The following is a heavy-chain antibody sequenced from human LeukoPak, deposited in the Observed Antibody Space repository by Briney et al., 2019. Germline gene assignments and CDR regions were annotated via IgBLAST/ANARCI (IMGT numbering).Heavy chain of an antibody. CDR2: IYTSGST. CDR3: ARDEIRGKGYYYYYMDV. Sequence: PSETLSLTCTVSGGSISRYYWSWIRQPAGKGLEWIGRIYTSGSTNYNPSLKSRVTMSVDTSKNQFSLKLSSVTAADTAVYYCARDEIRGKGYYYYYMDVWGKGTTVTVSS. CDR1: GGSISRYY. V-gene: IGHV4-4*07. J-gene: IGHJ6*03.